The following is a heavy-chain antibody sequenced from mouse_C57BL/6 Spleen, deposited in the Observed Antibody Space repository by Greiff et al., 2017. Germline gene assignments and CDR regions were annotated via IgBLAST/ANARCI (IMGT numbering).Heavy chain of an antibody. J-gene: IGHJ2*01. D-gene: IGHD3-1*01. V-gene: IGHV5-6*01. Sequence: EVKLMESGGDLVKPGGSLKLSCAASGFTFSSYGMSWVRQTPDKRLEWVATISSGGSYTYYPDSVKGRFTISRDNAKNTLYLQMSSLKSEDTAMYYCARGGSYYFDYWGQGTTLTVSS. CDR3: ARGGSYYFDY. CDR1: GFTFSSYG. CDR2: ISSGGSYT.